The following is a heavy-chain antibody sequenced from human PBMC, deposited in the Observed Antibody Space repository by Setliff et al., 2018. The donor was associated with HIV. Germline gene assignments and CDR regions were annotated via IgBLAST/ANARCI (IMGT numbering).Heavy chain of an antibody. CDR2: INPNSGGT. Sequence: ASVKVSCKASGYTFTGYYMHWVRQAPGQGLEWMGRINPNSGGTNYSQKFQDRLTITRDTSARTVYMELSSLKSEDTAVYYCARVRCSGANCFNWFDFWGQGTPVTVSS. V-gene: IGHV1-2*06. CDR1: GYTFTGYY. CDR3: ARVRCSGANCFNWFDF. J-gene: IGHJ5*01. D-gene: IGHD2-15*01.